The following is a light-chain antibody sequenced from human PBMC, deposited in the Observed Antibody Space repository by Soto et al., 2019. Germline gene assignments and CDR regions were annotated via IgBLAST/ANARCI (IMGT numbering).Light chain of an antibody. V-gene: IGKV3-20*01. Sequence: ETVLTQSPGTLSLSPGEGATLSCRASQTVGASQLAWYQQKPGQSPRLLIYGVSSRATGIPDRFSGSGSGTDFTLTISRLEPEDFAVYYCQQFGSSPGFTFGPGTKVDVK. CDR1: QTVGASQ. J-gene: IGKJ3*01. CDR3: QQFGSSPGFT. CDR2: GVS.